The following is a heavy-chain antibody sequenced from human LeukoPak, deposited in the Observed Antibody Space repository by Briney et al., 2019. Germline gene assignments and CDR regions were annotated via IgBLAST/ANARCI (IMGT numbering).Heavy chain of an antibody. J-gene: IGHJ4*02. CDR2: ISGRISAM. CDR3: ARVRVTMLRAYCDY. CDR1: RFTFNNYS. D-gene: IGHD3-10*01. V-gene: IGHV3-48*02. Sequence: GGSLRLSCAASRFTFNNYSMNWVRQAPGKGLEWVSYISGRISAMYYADSVKGRFTISRDNSKNSLYLQMNSLRDEDTAVYYCARVRVTMLRAYCDYWGQGTLVSVSS.